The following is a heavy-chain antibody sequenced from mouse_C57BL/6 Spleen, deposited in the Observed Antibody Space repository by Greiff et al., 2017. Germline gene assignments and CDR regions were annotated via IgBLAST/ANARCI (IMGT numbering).Heavy chain of an antibody. V-gene: IGHV1-62-2*01. Sequence: QVQLQQSGAELVKPGASVKLSCKASGYTFTEYTIHWVKQRSGQGLEWIGWFYPGSGSIKYNEKFKDKATLTADKSSSTVYMELSRLTSEDSAVYFCARHEDRIYYEYDRAWFAYWGQGTLVTVSA. CDR3: ARHEDRIYYEYDRAWFAY. J-gene: IGHJ3*01. CDR1: GYTFTEYT. CDR2: FYPGSGSI. D-gene: IGHD2-4*01.